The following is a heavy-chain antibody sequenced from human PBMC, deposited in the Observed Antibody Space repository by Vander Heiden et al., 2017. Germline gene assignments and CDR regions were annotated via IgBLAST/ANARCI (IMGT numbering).Heavy chain of an antibody. Sequence: QVQLVQSGAEVKKPGASVKVSCKASGYTFTGSYIHWVRQAPGQGLEWMGWIDPTSGGTNSAQKFQGRVTMTRDTSISTAYMELSRLRSDDTAVYYCAREGSQVVDTNWFDPWGQGTLVTVSS. J-gene: IGHJ5*02. CDR1: GYTFTGSY. CDR2: IDPTSGGT. CDR3: AREGSQVVDTNWFDP. V-gene: IGHV1-2*02. D-gene: IGHD3-9*01.